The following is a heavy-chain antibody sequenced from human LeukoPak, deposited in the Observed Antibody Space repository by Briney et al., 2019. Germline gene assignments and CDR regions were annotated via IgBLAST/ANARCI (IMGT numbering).Heavy chain of an antibody. CDR3: ARTTEGGYTYDYFYYYYMDV. V-gene: IGHV4-59*01. J-gene: IGHJ6*03. CDR1: GGSISSYY. CDR2: IYYSGST. D-gene: IGHD5-18*01. Sequence: SETLSLTCTVSGGSISSYYLSWIRQPPGKGLEWIGYIYYSGSTNYNPSIKSRVTISVDTSKNQFSLKLSSVTAADTAVYYCARTTEGGYTYDYFYYYYMDVWGKGTTVTISS.